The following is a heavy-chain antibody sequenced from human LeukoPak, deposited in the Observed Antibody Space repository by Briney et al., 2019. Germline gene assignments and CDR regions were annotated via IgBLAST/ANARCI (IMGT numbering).Heavy chain of an antibody. V-gene: IGHV4-34*01. J-gene: IGHJ4*02. D-gene: IGHD1-26*01. CDR1: GGSFSGYY. CDR3: ARMKMRELRANFDY. CDR2: INHSGST. Sequence: SETLSLTCAVYGGSFSGYYWSWIRQPPGKGLEWIGEINHSGSTNYNPSLKSRVTISVDTSKNQFSLKLSSVTAAGTAVYYCARMKMRELRANFDYWGQGTLVTVSS.